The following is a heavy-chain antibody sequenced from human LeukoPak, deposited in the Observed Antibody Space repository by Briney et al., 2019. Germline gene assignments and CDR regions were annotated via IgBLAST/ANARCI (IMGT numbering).Heavy chain of an antibody. V-gene: IGHV3-48*01. Sequence: GGSLRLSCAASGFTFSSYTMNWVRQTPGKGLEWVSYISGNSGTIYYADSVKGRFTISRDNAKNSLYLQMNSLRVEDTAVYYCAGTPGIYQTFDYWGQGTLVTVSS. J-gene: IGHJ4*02. D-gene: IGHD2-2*01. CDR3: AGTPGIYQTFDY. CDR2: ISGNSGTI. CDR1: GFTFSSYT.